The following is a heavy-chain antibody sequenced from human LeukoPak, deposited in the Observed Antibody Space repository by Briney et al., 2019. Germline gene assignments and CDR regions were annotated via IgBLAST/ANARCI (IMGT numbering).Heavy chain of an antibody. V-gene: IGHV3-23*01. CDR1: AFTFRSYA. Sequence: GGSLRLSCAASAFTFRSYAMIWVRQAPGKGLEWVSTVSASGGSTYYADSVKGRFTISRDNSNNTLSLQINSLRPEDAAVYYCAKGAASRGYTYMANWGQGTLVTVSS. J-gene: IGHJ4*02. D-gene: IGHD5-18*01. CDR2: VSASGGST. CDR3: AKGAASRGYTYMAN.